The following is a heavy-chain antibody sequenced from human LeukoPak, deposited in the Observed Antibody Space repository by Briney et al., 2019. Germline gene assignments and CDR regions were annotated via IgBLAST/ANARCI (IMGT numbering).Heavy chain of an antibody. Sequence: SEALSLTCTVPGGPIRCFYRGLIREPPREGLGWVGLIYTSGSTNYNPSLKSRVTISVDTSKNQFSLKLSSVTAADTAVYYCARHYCSSTSCSHDAFDIWGQGTMVTVSS. CDR2: IYTSGST. D-gene: IGHD2-2*01. CDR1: GGPIRCFY. V-gene: IGHV4-4*09. J-gene: IGHJ3*02. CDR3: ARHYCSSTSCSHDAFDI.